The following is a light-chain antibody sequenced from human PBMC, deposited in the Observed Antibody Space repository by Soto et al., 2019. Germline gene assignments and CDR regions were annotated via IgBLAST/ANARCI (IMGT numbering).Light chain of an antibody. CDR3: LQYNSYPRT. Sequence: IQLTQYPSSLSASVGDRVTITCRASQGISSYLAWYQQKPGKAPKLLIYAASTLQSGVPSRFSGSGSGTDFTLTISSLQPEDVAAYFCLQYNSYPRTFGQGTKVDIK. V-gene: IGKV1-9*01. CDR1: QGISSY. CDR2: AAS. J-gene: IGKJ1*01.